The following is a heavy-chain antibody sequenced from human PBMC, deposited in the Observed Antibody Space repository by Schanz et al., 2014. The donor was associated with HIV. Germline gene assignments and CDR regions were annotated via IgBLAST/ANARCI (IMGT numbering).Heavy chain of an antibody. CDR1: GFTFKSYA. Sequence: EVQLLESGGGLVQAGGSLRLSCAASGFTFKSYAMSWVRQAPGKGLEWVSAISATGGSTYYADSVKGRLTISRDNAKNTLYLQMTTLRTEDTAVYYCAKPEYDSSGNSQSHFDYWGQGTLVTVSS. J-gene: IGHJ4*02. D-gene: IGHD3-22*01. CDR2: ISATGGST. V-gene: IGHV3-23*01. CDR3: AKPEYDSSGNSQSHFDY.